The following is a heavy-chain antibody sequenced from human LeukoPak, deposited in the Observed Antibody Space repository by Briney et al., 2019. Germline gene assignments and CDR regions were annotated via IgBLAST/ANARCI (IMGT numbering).Heavy chain of an antibody. CDR1: GFTFSYYW. Sequence: GGSLRLSCAASGFTFSYYWMNWVRQAPGKGLEWVAIIKQDGSERYYVESVKGRLTISRDNARNSLYLEMNSLRAEDTAVYYCARDRRPPDYWGQGTLVTVSS. CDR3: ARDRRPPDY. V-gene: IGHV3-7*05. J-gene: IGHJ4*02. CDR2: IKQDGSER.